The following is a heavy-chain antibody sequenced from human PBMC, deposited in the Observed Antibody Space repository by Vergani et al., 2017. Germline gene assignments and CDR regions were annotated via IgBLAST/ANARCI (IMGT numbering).Heavy chain of an antibody. CDR3: ATETGAYYMDV. CDR2: IEKDGSEK. Sequence: EVQLLQSGGGVIQPGGSVRLSCAASGFTFSACPMTWVRQAPGKGLEWVANIEKDGSEKYYMGSVEGRFTISRDNAKNSLYLQLNSLRDEDTAVYYCATETGAYYMDVWGKGTTVTVSS. J-gene: IGHJ6*03. CDR1: GFTFSACP. V-gene: IGHV3-7*01.